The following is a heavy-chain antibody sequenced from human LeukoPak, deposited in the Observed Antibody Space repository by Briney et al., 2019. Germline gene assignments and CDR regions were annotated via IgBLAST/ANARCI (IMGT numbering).Heavy chain of an antibody. CDR3: ARVGSTDGPHAFDI. CDR2: IWYDGSNK. Sequence: PGGSLRLSCAASGFTFSSYGMHWVRQAPGKGLEWVAVIWYDGSNKYYADSVKGRFTISRDNSKNTLYLQMNSLRAEDTSVYYCARVGSTDGPHAFDIWGQGTMVTVSS. J-gene: IGHJ3*02. V-gene: IGHV3-33*08. CDR1: GFTFSSYG. D-gene: IGHD2-21*02.